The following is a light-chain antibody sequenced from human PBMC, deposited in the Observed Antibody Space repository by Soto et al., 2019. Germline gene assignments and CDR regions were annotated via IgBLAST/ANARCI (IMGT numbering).Light chain of an antibody. CDR1: QSVSSSY. CDR3: QQYGSSPYT. J-gene: IGKJ2*01. V-gene: IGKV3-20*01. Sequence: EIVLKQSPGTLSLSPGERGTLSCRASQSVSSSYLAWYQQKPGQAPRLLIYGASSRATGIPDRFCGSGSGTDFTLTIRRLEPEDFAVYYCQQYGSSPYTFGQGTKLEIK. CDR2: GAS.